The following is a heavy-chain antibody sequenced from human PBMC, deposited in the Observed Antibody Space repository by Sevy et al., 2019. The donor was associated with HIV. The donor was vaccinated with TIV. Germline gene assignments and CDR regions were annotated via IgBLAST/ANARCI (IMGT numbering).Heavy chain of an antibody. Sequence: ASVKVSCKASGYTFTGYYMHWVRQAPGQGLEWMGWINPNSGGTNYAQKFQGRATMTRDTSISTAYMELSRLRSDDTAVYYGAWVAYYDSSGYLDYWGQGTLVTVSS. D-gene: IGHD3-22*01. V-gene: IGHV1-2*02. CDR3: AWVAYYDSSGYLDY. CDR1: GYTFTGYY. CDR2: INPNSGGT. J-gene: IGHJ4*02.